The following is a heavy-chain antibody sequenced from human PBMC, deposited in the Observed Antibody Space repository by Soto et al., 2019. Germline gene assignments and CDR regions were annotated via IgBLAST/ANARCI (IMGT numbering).Heavy chain of an antibody. CDR1: GGSLRGFY. V-gene: IGHV4-59*01. CDR3: ASYGRYFDWLFSAEYFQH. D-gene: IGHD3-9*01. J-gene: IGHJ1*01. Sequence: TSETLPLPYVVAGGSLRGFYWRWIRQPPGKGLEWIGYIYYSGSTNYNPSLKSRVTISVDTSKNQFSLKLSSVTAADTAVYYCASYGRYFDWLFSAEYFQHWGQGTLVTVSS. CDR2: IYYSGST.